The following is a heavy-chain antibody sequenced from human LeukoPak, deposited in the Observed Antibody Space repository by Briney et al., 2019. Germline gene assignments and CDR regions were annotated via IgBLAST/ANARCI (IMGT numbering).Heavy chain of an antibody. Sequence: ASVKVSCKASGYTFTSYGISWVRQAPGQGLEWMGWISAYNGNTNYAQKPQGRVTMTTDTSTSTAYMELRSLRSDDTAVYYCARDTRGYSYGSYWYFDLWGRGTLVTVSS. CDR1: GYTFTSYG. CDR3: ARDTRGYSYGSYWYFDL. V-gene: IGHV1-18*01. CDR2: ISAYNGNT. D-gene: IGHD5-18*01. J-gene: IGHJ2*01.